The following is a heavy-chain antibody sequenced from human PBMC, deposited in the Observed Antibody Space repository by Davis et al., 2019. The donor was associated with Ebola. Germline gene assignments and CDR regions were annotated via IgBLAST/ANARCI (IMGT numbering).Heavy chain of an antibody. V-gene: IGHV3-30*18. Sequence: GGSLRLSCAASGFAFTNYGMHWVRQAPGKGLEWVAFISYDGSSKFYADSLKGRFTISRDNFRYTLYLQMSSLRAADTAVYYCAKGPDSSGFSNWFDPWGQGTLVTVSS. D-gene: IGHD3-22*01. CDR1: GFAFTNYG. J-gene: IGHJ5*02. CDR3: AKGPDSSGFSNWFDP. CDR2: ISYDGSSK.